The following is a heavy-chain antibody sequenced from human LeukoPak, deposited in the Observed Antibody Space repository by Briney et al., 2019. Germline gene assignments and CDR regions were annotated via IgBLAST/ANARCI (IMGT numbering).Heavy chain of an antibody. Sequence: ASVKVSCKASGGTFISYAISWVRQAPGQGLEWMGGIIPIFGTANYAQKFQGRVTITADESTSTAYMELSSLRSEDTAVYYCARGDDSGYYDYFDYWGQGALVTVSS. J-gene: IGHJ4*02. CDR3: ARGDDSGYYDYFDY. CDR1: GGTFISYA. V-gene: IGHV1-69*13. CDR2: IIPIFGTA. D-gene: IGHD3-22*01.